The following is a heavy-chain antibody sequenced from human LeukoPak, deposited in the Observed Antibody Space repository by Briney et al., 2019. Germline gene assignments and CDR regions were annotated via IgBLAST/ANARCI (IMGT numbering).Heavy chain of an antibody. Sequence: PGGSLRLSCAASGFTFSSYGMHWVRQAPGKGLEWVAVIWYDGSNKYYADSVEGRFTISRDNSKNTLYLQMNSLRAEDTAVYYCARIAAAGTDFDYWGQGTLVTVSS. CDR2: IWYDGSNK. J-gene: IGHJ4*02. D-gene: IGHD6-13*01. V-gene: IGHV3-33*01. CDR1: GFTFSSYG. CDR3: ARIAAAGTDFDY.